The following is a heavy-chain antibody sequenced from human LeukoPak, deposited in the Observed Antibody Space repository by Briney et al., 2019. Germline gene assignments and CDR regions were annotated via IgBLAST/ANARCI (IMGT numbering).Heavy chain of an antibody. D-gene: IGHD3-22*01. J-gene: IGHJ5*02. CDR3: ARDPSTYYYDSSGYYNWFDP. V-gene: IGHV3-21*01. CDR2: ISSSSSYI. CDR1: GFTFSSYS. Sequence: PGGSLRLSCAASGFTFSSYSMNWVRQAPGKGLEWVASISSSSSYIYYADSVKGRFTISRDNAKNSLYLQMNSLRAEDTAVYYCARDPSTYYYDSSGYYNWFDPWGQGTLVSVSS.